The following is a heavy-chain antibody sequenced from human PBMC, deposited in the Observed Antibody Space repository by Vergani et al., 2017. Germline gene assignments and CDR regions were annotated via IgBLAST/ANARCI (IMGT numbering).Heavy chain of an antibody. CDR3: ARGYWKYVPFSGYYYYMDV. J-gene: IGHJ6*03. Sequence: EVQLVESGGGLVQPGGSLRLSCAASGFTFSDHYMDWVRQAPGKGLEWVGRTRNKANSYTTEYAASVKGRFTISRDDSKNSLYLQMNSLKTEDTAVYYCARGYWKYVPFSGYYYYMDVWGKGTTVTVSS. D-gene: IGHD1-7*01. CDR1: GFTFSDHY. V-gene: IGHV3-72*01. CDR2: TRNKANSYTT.